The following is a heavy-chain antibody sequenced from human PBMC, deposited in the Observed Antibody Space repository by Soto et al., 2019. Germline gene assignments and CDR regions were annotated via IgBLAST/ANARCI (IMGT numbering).Heavy chain of an antibody. CDR2: IIPIFGTA. V-gene: IGHV1-69*01. Sequence: QVQLVQSGAEVKKPGSSVKVSCKASGGTFSSYAISWVRQAPGQGLEWMGGIIPIFGTANYAQKCQGRVTITADESTSTADMELSNLRSEDTAVYYCAREFKWSYYDSIGYQVVTSRLAFDLWGQGTMVTVSS. CDR3: AREFKWSYYDSIGYQVVTSRLAFDL. CDR1: GGTFSSYA. J-gene: IGHJ3*01. D-gene: IGHD3-22*01.